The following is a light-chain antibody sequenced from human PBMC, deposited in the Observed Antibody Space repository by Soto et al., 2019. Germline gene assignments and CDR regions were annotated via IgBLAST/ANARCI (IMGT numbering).Light chain of an antibody. V-gene: IGKV1-8*01. CDR1: QDISSS. Sequence: AIRMTQSPSSFSASTGDRVTITCRASQDISSSLAWFQQKPGRAPKRLIYSAFTLQSWVLSRFSGSASGTDFILTISCWQSEDFAYYYCQQYYTYPYTFGQGTKLEIK. J-gene: IGKJ2*01. CDR3: QQYYTYPYT. CDR2: SAF.